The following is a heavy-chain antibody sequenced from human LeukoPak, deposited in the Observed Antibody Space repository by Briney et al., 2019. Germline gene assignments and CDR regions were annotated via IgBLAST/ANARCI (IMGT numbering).Heavy chain of an antibody. D-gene: IGHD3-3*01. CDR1: GGSISSGGYS. Sequence: PSETLSLTCAVSGGSISSGGYSWSWIRQPPGKGLEWIGYIYHSGSTNYNPSLKSRVTISVDTSKNQFSLKLSSVTAADTAVYYCARGNHVLRFLEWLIDYWGQGTLVTVSS. CDR2: IYHSGST. V-gene: IGHV4-30-2*01. J-gene: IGHJ4*02. CDR3: ARGNHVLRFLEWLIDY.